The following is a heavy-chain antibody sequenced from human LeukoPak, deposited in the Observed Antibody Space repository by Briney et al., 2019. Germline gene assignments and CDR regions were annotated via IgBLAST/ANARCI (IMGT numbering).Heavy chain of an antibody. CDR2: STHSGST. V-gene: IGHV4-34*01. D-gene: IGHD6-25*01. Sequence: XQSPXXXLXWNGESTHSGSTNYNPSLKSRLTISVDTFKNQFSLKLTSVSAADTAVYHCARGRTGAAALDFWGPGTLVTVSS. CDR3: ARGRTGAAALDF. J-gene: IGHJ4*02.